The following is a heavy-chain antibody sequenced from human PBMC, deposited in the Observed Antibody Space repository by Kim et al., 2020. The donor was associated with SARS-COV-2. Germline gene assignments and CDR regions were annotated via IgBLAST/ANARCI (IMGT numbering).Heavy chain of an antibody. Sequence: ASVKVSCKASGYTFTSYGIDWVRQAPGQGLEWMGCISGYNGNTNYAQKFQGRVTMTTDTSTSAAYMEVRSLRSDDTAVYYCARGNHPIVGATTPLNAFDIWGQGTMVTVSS. CDR2: ISGYNGNT. J-gene: IGHJ3*02. CDR1: GYTFTSYG. D-gene: IGHD1-26*01. CDR3: ARGNHPIVGATTPLNAFDI. V-gene: IGHV1-18*04.